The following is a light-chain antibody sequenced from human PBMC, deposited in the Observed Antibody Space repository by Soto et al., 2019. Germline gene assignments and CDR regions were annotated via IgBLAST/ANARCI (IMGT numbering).Light chain of an antibody. V-gene: IGKV1-5*03. CDR3: HQYNSYWT. CDR1: QSVDNW. CDR2: KVS. J-gene: IGKJ1*01. Sequence: DIPMTQSPSTLSASVGDRVTITCRASQSVDNWLAWYQQKPGKAPKLLIYKVSALESGVPSRFSGSGSETEFTLTISSLQPDDFATYYCHQYNSYWTFGQGTKVEIK.